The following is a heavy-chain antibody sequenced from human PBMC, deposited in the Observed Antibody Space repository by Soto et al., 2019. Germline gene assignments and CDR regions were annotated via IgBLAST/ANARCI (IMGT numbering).Heavy chain of an antibody. V-gene: IGHV6-1*01. CDR1: GDSVSGNSAA. D-gene: IGHD6-13*01. J-gene: IGHJ6*02. CDR3: ARGGYTSSWLNDV. Sequence: SQTLSLTCAISGDSVSGNSAAWNWIRQSPSRGLEWLGRTYYRSKWYYDYAVSVKSRITINPDTSKNQFSLQLTSVTPEDTGVYYWARGGYTSSWLNDVWGQGTTVTVSS. CDR2: TYYRSKWYY.